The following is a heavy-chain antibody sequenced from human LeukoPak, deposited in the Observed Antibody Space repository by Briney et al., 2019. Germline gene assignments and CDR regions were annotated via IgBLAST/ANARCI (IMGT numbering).Heavy chain of an antibody. D-gene: IGHD6-6*01. Sequence: ASVKVSCKASGYTFTSHAISWVRQAPGQGLEWMGWVNPNSGGTNFAQKFQGRVTMTRDTPISTAYMELSRLRSDDTAVYFCARDREYRSSSYPLDYWGQGTLVTVSS. CDR2: VNPNSGGT. J-gene: IGHJ4*02. CDR3: ARDREYRSSSYPLDY. CDR1: GYTFTSHA. V-gene: IGHV1-2*02.